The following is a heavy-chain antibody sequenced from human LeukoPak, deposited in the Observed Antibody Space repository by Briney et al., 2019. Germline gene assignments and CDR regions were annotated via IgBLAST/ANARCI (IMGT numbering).Heavy chain of an antibody. D-gene: IGHD2-21*02. CDR1: GYTFTSYG. J-gene: IGHJ4*02. CDR2: ISAYNGNT. V-gene: IGHV1-18*01. Sequence: ASVKVSCKASGYTFTSYGISWVRQAPGQGLEWMGWISAYNGNTNYAQKLQGRVTMTTDTSTSTAYMELRSLRSDDTAVYYCARLAYCGGDCYRDSFDLDYWGQGTLVTVSS. CDR3: ARLAYCGGDCYRDSFDLDY.